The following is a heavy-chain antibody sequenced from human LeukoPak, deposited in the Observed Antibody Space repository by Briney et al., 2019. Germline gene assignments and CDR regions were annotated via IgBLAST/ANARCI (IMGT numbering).Heavy chain of an antibody. CDR2: IYTSGSP. Sequence: SQTLSLTCTVSGGSISSGSYYWSWIRQPAERGLEWIGRIYTSGSPNYNPSLKSRLTISVDTSKNQFSLKLSSVTAADTAVYYCARVMWATMGHDAFDIWGQGTMVTVSS. CDR1: GGSISSGSYY. V-gene: IGHV4-61*02. J-gene: IGHJ3*02. CDR3: ARVMWATMGHDAFDI. D-gene: IGHD5-12*01.